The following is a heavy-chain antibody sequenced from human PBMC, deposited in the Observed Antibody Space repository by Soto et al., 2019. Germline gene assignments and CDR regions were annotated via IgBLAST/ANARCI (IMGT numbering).Heavy chain of an antibody. V-gene: IGHV1-58*01. D-gene: IGHD5-12*01. CDR1: GFTFTSSA. CDR3: ATDSRGGYDHGYGMDV. Sequence: SVKVSCKASGFTFTSSAVQWVRQARGQRLEWIGWIVVGSGNTNYAQKFQERVTMTKDMSTSTAYMELSSLRSEDTAVYYCATDSRGGYDHGYGMDVWGQGTTVTVSS. J-gene: IGHJ6*02. CDR2: IVVGSGNT.